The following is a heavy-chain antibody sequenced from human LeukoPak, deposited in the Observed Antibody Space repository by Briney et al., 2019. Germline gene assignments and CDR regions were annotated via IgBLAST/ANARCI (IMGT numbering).Heavy chain of an antibody. CDR3: ATWAAYYVGGSKNDAFDT. Sequence: EAGGSLSLSCVASGITVSANYMSWVRQAPGKGLEWVSVIYSGGSTYYADSVKGRFTISRASSKNTLYLQMNSLRAEDTAVYYCATWAAYYVGGSKNDAFDTWGQGTMVTLSS. J-gene: IGHJ3*02. CDR2: IYSGGST. D-gene: IGHD3-16*01. V-gene: IGHV3-66*01. CDR1: GITVSANY.